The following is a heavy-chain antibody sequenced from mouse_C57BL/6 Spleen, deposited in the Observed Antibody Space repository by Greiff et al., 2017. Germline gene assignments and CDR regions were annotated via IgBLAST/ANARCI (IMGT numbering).Heavy chain of an antibody. CDR2: IDPSDSYT. J-gene: IGHJ3*01. D-gene: IGHD2-5*01. V-gene: IGHV1-50*01. CDR3: ARANYSNYAFAY. CDR1: GYTFTSYW. Sequence: QVQLQQPGAELVKPGASVKLSCKASGYTFTSYWMPWVKQRPGQGLEWIGEIDPSDSYTNYNQKFKGKATLTVDTSSSTAYMQLSSLTSEDSAVYYCARANYSNYAFAYWGQGTLVTVSA.